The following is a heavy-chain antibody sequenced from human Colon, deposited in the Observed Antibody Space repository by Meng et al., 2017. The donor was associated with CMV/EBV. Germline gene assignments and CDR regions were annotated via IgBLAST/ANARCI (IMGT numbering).Heavy chain of an antibody. D-gene: IGHD2-21*01. CDR3: VRYANSQYGMDV. V-gene: IGHV3-7*01. CDR2: IKEDGTGQ. Sequence: GGSLRLSCTASGFIFTDYAMAWVRQAPGEGLEWVANIKEDGTGQWYVDSVKGRFTISRDDAKKSVYLQMNSLRAEDTAVYYCVRYANSQYGMDVWGQGTTVTVSS. CDR1: GFIFTDYA. J-gene: IGHJ6*02.